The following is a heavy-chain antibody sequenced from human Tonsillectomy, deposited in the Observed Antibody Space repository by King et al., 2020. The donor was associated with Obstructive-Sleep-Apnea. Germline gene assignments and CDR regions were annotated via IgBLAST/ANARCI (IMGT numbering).Heavy chain of an antibody. Sequence: VQLQQWVAGLLKPSETLSLTCAVYGGSFSAYYWRWIRQPPGKGLEWVGDINESGVTRYNSSLKSRVMISVDMSKNQFSLKLTSVTAADTAVYYCARGDYYESSGYSLWFDPWGQGTLVTVSS. D-gene: IGHD3-22*01. CDR1: GGSFSAYY. J-gene: IGHJ5*02. CDR2: INESGVT. V-gene: IGHV4-34*01. CDR3: ARGDYYESSGYSLWFDP.